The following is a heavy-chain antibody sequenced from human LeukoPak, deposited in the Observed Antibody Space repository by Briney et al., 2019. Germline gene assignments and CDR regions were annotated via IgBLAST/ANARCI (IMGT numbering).Heavy chain of an antibody. CDR2: IQHDGSNT. CDR3: ATAASLRYPYMDV. V-gene: IGHV3-30*02. J-gene: IGHJ6*03. D-gene: IGHD1-14*01. Sequence: TGGTLRLSCAASGFTFSGFGMHWVRQPPGQGLEWVAFIQHDGSNTYYEGSVKGRLSISRDNSKNTLYLDMDSLRPDDTAVYYCATAASLRYPYMDVWGKGTTVTVSS. CDR1: GFTFSGFG.